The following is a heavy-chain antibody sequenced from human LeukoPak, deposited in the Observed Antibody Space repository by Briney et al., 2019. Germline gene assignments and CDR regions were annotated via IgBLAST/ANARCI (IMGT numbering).Heavy chain of an antibody. V-gene: IGHV4-34*01. CDR2: INHSGST. CDR1: GGSFSGYY. Sequence: PSETLSLTCAVYGGSFSGYYWSWIRQPPGKGLEWIGEINHSGSTNYNPSLKSRVTISVDTSKNQFSLKLSSVTTADTAVYYCARGRMEYYDSSGYSRGYNWFDPWGQGTLVTVSS. D-gene: IGHD3-22*01. CDR3: ARGRMEYYDSSGYSRGYNWFDP. J-gene: IGHJ5*02.